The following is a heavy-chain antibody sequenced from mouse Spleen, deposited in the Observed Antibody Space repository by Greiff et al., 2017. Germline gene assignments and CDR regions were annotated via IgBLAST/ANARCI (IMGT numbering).Heavy chain of an antibody. CDR3: ARDARYDGAMDY. V-gene: IGHV7-1*01. CDR1: GFTFSDFY. J-gene: IGHJ4*01. Sequence: EVKVVESGGGLVQAGRSLRLSCATSGFTFSDFYMEWVRQAPGKGLEWIAASRNKANDYTTEYSASVKGRFIVSRDTSQSILYLQMNALRAEDTAIYYCARDARYDGAMDYWGQGTSVTVSS. D-gene: IGHD2-12*01. CDR2: SRNKANDYTT.